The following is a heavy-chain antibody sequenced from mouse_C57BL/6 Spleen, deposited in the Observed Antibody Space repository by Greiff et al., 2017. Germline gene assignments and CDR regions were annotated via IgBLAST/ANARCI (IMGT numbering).Heavy chain of an antibody. CDR3: ARWGIYYGNLGD. CDR1: GYAFSGSW. Sequence: QVQLQQSGPELVKPGASVKISCKASGYAFSGSWMNWVNQRPGKGLEWIGCICPGDGATNYNGTFKGKATLSADKSSSTAYMQLSSLTSEDAAVYFCARWGIYYGNLGDWGKGTTLTVSS. CDR2: ICPGDGAT. J-gene: IGHJ2*01. D-gene: IGHD2-1*01. V-gene: IGHV1-82*01.